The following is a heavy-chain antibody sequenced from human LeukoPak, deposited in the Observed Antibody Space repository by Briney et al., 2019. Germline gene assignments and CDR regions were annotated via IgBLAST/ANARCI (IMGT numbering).Heavy chain of an antibody. CDR1: GFTFSSYG. CDR2: ISYDGSNK. D-gene: IGHD3-10*01. J-gene: IGHJ6*02. CDR3: AKRDTMVRGVIGRSTTTTNRQYGMDV. Sequence: PGGSLRLSCAASGFTFSSYGMHWVRQAPGKGLEWVAVISYDGSNKYYADSVKGRFTISRDNSKNTLYLQMNSLRAEDTAVYYCAKRDTMVRGVIGRSTTTTNRQYGMDVWGQGTTVTVSS. V-gene: IGHV3-30*18.